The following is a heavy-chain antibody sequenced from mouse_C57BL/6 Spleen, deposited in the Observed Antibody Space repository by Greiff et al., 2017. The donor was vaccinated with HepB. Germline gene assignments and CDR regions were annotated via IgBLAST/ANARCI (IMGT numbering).Heavy chain of an antibody. D-gene: IGHD2-1*01. CDR1: GYTFTSYW. V-gene: IGHV1-52*01. Sequence: VHVKQPGAELVRLGSSVKLSCKASGYTFTSYWMHWVKQRPIQGLEWIGNIDPSDSETHYNQKFKDKATLTVEKSSSTAYMQLSSLTSEDSAVYYCARGGVGGNYDYWGQGTTLTVSS. J-gene: IGHJ2*01. CDR2: IDPSDSET. CDR3: ARGGVGGNYDY.